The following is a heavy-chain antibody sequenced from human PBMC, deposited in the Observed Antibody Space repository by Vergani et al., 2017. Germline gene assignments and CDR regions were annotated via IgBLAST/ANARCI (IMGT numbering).Heavy chain of an antibody. CDR1: GFTFGYYA. D-gene: IGHD3-10*01. CDR3: VRDQVTMLRGSDALDI. Sequence: EVQLVESGGDLVQPGRSLRLSCTASGFTFGYYAMDWFRQAPGQGLEWVGGIRSKAYGQATIYAASVKGRFTISRDDSKRIAYLQMNNLQSEETAMYYCVRDQVTMLRGSDALDIWGQGTMVTVSS. CDR2: IRSKAYGQAT. J-gene: IGHJ3*02. V-gene: IGHV3-49*03.